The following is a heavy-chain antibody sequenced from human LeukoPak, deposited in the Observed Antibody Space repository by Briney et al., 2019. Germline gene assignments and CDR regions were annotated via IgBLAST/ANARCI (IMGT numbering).Heavy chain of an antibody. CDR1: GFTFSSYE. J-gene: IGHJ4*02. D-gene: IGHD1-26*01. CDR2: ISSSGSTI. V-gene: IGHV3-48*03. Sequence: GGSLRLSCAASGFTFSSYEMNWVRQAPGKGLEWVSYISSSGSTIYYADSVKGRFTISRDNAKNSLYLQMSSLRAEDTAVYYCASSEGGSYSTQVNYFDYWGQGTLVTVSS. CDR3: ASSEGGSYSTQVNYFDY.